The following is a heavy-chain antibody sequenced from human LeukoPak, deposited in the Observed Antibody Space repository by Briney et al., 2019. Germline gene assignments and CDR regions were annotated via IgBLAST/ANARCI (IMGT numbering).Heavy chain of an antibody. J-gene: IGHJ6*03. CDR1: GFTVSRNY. CDR3: ARMKATVTTLGIYYYYMDV. CDR2: IYSGGRT. Sequence: GGPLRLSCAASGFTVSRNYMIGVREAPGKGLECVSDIYSGGRTYYTDSVKCRFTISRDNSKNTLYLQMNSMRAEDTAVCYCARMKATVTTLGIYYYYMDVWGKGTTVTVS. D-gene: IGHD4-17*01. V-gene: IGHV3-53*01.